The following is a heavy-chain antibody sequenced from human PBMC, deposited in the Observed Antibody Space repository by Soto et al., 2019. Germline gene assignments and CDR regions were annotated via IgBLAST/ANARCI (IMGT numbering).Heavy chain of an antibody. CDR1: GGSISSYY. D-gene: IGHD6-19*01. V-gene: IGHV4-4*07. CDR2: IYTSGST. Sequence: SETLSLTCTVSGGSISSYYWSWIRQPAGKGLEWIGRIYTSGSTNYNPSLKSRVTMSVDTSKNQFSLKLSSVTAADTAVYYCAKEAYSSGWYDYWGQGTLVTVSS. J-gene: IGHJ4*02. CDR3: AKEAYSSGWYDY.